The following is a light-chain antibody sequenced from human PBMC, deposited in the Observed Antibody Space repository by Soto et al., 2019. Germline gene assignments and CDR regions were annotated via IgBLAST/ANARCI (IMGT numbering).Light chain of an antibody. Sequence: AIQMTQSPSSLSASVGDRVTITCRASQGIRNDLGWYQQKPGKAPKLLIYAASSLQSGVPSRFSGSGSGTDFTLTISGLQPGDSATYYCQQYNSYSPTFGQGTKVDIK. V-gene: IGKV1-6*01. J-gene: IGKJ1*01. CDR2: AAS. CDR3: QQYNSYSPT. CDR1: QGIRND.